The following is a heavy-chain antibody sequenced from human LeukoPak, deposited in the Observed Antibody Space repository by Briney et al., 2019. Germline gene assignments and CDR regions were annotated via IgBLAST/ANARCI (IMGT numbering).Heavy chain of an antibody. D-gene: IGHD6-6*01. J-gene: IGHJ4*02. V-gene: IGHV3-11*01. Sequence: GGSLRLSCAASGFTFSDYYMSWIRQAPGKGLEWLSYISSSGNPIYYADSVKGRFTIARDNAKNSLYLQMSSLRAEDTAVYYCARSIAAREPSDYWGQGTLVTVSS. CDR3: ARSIAAREPSDY. CDR1: GFTFSDYY. CDR2: ISSSGNPI.